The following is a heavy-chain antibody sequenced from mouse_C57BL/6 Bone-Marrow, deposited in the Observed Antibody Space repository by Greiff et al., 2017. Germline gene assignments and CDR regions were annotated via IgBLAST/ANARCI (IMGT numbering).Heavy chain of an antibody. CDR2: ISGGGGNP. CDR3: STQVTTVLATKYFDV. J-gene: IGHJ1*03. D-gene: IGHD1-1*01. CDR1: GFTFSSYT. Sequence: EVMLVESGGGLVKPGGSLKLSCAASGFTFSSYTMSWVRQTPEKRLQWVAAISGGGGNPYYPDSVKGRFTISRDNDKNILYLQMSSLRSEDTSLYYCSTQVTTVLATKYFDVWGTGTPVTVSA. V-gene: IGHV5-9*01.